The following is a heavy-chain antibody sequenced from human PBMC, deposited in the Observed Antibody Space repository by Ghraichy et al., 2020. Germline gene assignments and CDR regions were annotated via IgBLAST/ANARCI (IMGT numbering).Heavy chain of an antibody. CDR1: GGSINGYY. J-gene: IGHJ3*02. CDR2: ISYSGST. Sequence: LSLMCSVSGGSINGYYWSWMRQPPGKGLEWVGYISYSGSTDYNPSLKSRVTISVDTSKNQFSLRLTSVTAADTALYFCARDSGQGCSGGRCNAAGAFDIWGQGTMVTVSS. CDR3: ARDSGQGCSGGRCNAAGAFDI. D-gene: IGHD2-15*01. V-gene: IGHV4-59*01.